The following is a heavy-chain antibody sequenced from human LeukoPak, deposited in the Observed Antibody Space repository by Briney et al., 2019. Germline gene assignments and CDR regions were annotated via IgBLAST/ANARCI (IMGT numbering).Heavy chain of an antibody. CDR1: RFTFSSNA. Sequence: GGSLRLSCAASRFTFSSNAMSWVRQAPGKGLEWVSAISGSGGSTYYADSVKGRFTISRDNSKNTLYLQMNSLRAEDTAVYYCAKEYVEAVAGTLAFDYWGRGTLVTVSS. V-gene: IGHV3-23*01. CDR2: ISGSGGST. D-gene: IGHD6-19*01. J-gene: IGHJ4*02. CDR3: AKEYVEAVAGTLAFDY.